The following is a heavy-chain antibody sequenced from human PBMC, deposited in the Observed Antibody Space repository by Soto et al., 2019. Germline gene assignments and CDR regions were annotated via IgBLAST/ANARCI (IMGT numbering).Heavy chain of an antibody. CDR1: GDTFTGYY. J-gene: IGHJ6*02. CDR2: IYPNTGAT. Sequence: QVQLVQSGAEVKKPGASVKVSCKASGDTFTGYYIHWVRQAPGQGLEWMGWIYPNTGATNYAQKFQGCVTMTRDTYITTAYMELGRLTSDDTAVYFCARAHNGDALGVWGQGTTVTVSS. D-gene: IGHD1-20*01. V-gene: IGHV1-2*04. CDR3: ARAHNGDALGV.